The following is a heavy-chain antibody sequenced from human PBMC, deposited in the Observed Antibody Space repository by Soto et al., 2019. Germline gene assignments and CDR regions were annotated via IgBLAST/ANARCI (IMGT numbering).Heavy chain of an antibody. CDR3: ASVYCATTSCYALFDY. CDR1: DFSVTNTW. D-gene: IGHD2-2*01. CDR2: IKSKSDGGTV. Sequence: GGSLRLSCAASDFSVTNTWMSWVRQAPGKGLEWVGRIKSKSDGGTVDYASPVKGRFTISRDDSKSMLYLDLNGLKTEDSGVYFFASVYCATTSCYALFDYCGKGTLVTVS. V-gene: IGHV3-15*01. J-gene: IGHJ4*02.